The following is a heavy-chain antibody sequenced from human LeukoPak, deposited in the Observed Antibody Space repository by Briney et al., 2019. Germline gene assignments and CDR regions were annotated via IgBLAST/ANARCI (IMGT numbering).Heavy chain of an antibody. CDR1: GFTFSSYA. D-gene: IGHD1-26*01. V-gene: IGHV3-23*01. Sequence: GGSLRLSCAASGFTFSSYAMSWVRQAPGKGLEWVSAISASGGTTYYADSVKGRFTISRDNSKNTLFLQMNSLRAEDTAVYHCAKGGLLGAFDIWGQGTMVTVSS. J-gene: IGHJ3*02. CDR2: ISASGGTT. CDR3: AKGGLLGAFDI.